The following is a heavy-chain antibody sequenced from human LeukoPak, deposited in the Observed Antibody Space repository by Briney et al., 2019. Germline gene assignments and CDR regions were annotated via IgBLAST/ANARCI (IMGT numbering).Heavy chain of an antibody. CDR1: GFTFSSYS. J-gene: IGHJ4*02. CDR3: ARILSPRGDY. CDR2: ISSSSSYI. Sequence: GGSLRLSGAASGFTFSSYSMNWVRQAPGKGLEWVSSISSSSSYIYYADSVKGRFTISRDNAKNSLYLQMNSLRAEDTAVYYCARILSPRGDYWGQGTLVTVSS. V-gene: IGHV3-21*01.